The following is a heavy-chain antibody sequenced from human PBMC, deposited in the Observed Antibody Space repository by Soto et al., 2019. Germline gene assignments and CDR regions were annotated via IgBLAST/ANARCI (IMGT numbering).Heavy chain of an antibody. CDR2: ISSGGST. J-gene: IGHJ4*02. D-gene: IGHD2-2*01. CDR3: ATSKGGTSTWPED. Sequence: EVQLVESGGGLVQPGGSLRLSCEASGFIFKDYAMTWVRQAPGAWLEWVSTISSGGSTFYAESVRGRFNISRDNSKNTLYLQLNSLKTADTAVYFCATSKGGTSTWPEDWGQGSLVTVSS. V-gene: IGHV3-23*04. CDR1: GFIFKDYA.